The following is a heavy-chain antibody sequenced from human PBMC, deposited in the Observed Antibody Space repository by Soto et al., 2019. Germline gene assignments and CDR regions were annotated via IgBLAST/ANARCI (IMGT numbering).Heavy chain of an antibody. V-gene: IGHV4-39*07. J-gene: IGHJ4*02. CDR3: ARGATNSPIWRCSSTSCYEAGYYQRPLDY. CDR1: GGSISSGGYY. CDR2: INHSGST. Sequence: SEALSLTSTVSGGSISSGGYYWSWIRQPPGKGLKWIGEINHSGSTNYNPSLKSRVTISVDTSKNQFSLKLSSVTAADTAVYYCARGATNSPIWRCSSTSCYEAGYYQRPLDYWGQGTLVTVSS. D-gene: IGHD2-2*01.